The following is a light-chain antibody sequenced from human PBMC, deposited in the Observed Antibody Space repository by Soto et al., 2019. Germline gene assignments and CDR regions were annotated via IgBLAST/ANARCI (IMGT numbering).Light chain of an antibody. CDR3: LLYFDGAQV. V-gene: IGLV7-43*01. CDR2: STS. CDR1: TGAVTSGYY. Sequence: QTVVTQEPSLTVSPGGTVTLTCTSSTGAVTSGYYPGWFQQRPGQAPTSLIHSTSIKHSWTPARFSGSLLGGKAALTLSAVQPEDEADYYCLLYFDGAQVFGGGTKLTVL. J-gene: IGLJ3*02.